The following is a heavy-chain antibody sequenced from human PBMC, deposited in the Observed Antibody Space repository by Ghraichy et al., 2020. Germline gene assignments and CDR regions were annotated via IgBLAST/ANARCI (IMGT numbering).Heavy chain of an antibody. V-gene: IGHV3-21*01. D-gene: IGHD3-3*01. CDR2: ISSSSSYI. Sequence: GGSLRLSCAASGFTFSSYSMNWVRQAPGKGLEWVSSISSSSSYIYYADSVKGRFTISRDNAKNSLYLQMNSLRAEDTAVYYCARVTAYYDFWSGYWSPPLGMDVWGQGTTVTVSS. CDR3: ARVTAYYDFWSGYWSPPLGMDV. J-gene: IGHJ6*02. CDR1: GFTFSSYS.